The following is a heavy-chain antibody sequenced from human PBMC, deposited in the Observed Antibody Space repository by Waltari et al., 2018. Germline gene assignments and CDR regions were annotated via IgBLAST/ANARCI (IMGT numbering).Heavy chain of an antibody. D-gene: IGHD1-26*01. V-gene: IGHV4-39*07. CDR1: GGSISSSSYY. CDR3: AREDQWELPEDDY. Sequence: QLQLQESGPGLVKPSETLSLTCTVSGGSISSSSYYWGWIRQPPGKGLEWIGSIYYSGSTYYNPSLKSRVTISVDTSKNQFSLKLSSVTAADTAVYYCAREDQWELPEDDYCGQGTLVTVSS. J-gene: IGHJ4*02. CDR2: IYYSGST.